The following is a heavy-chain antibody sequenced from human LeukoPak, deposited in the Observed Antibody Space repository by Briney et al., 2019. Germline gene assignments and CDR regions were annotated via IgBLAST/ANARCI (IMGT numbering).Heavy chain of an antibody. Sequence: GASVKVSCKASGYTFTGYGISWVRQAPGQGLEWMGWISAYNGNTNYAQKLQGRVTMTTDTSTSTAYMELRSLRSDDTAVYYCARAHSGARYFDWTRDFDYWGQGTLVTFSS. CDR1: GYTFTGYG. J-gene: IGHJ4*02. D-gene: IGHD3-9*01. CDR2: ISAYNGNT. V-gene: IGHV1-18*01. CDR3: ARAHSGARYFDWTRDFDY.